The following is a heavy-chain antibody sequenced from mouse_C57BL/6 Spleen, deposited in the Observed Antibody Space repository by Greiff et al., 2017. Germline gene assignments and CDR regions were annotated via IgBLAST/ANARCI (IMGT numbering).Heavy chain of an antibody. J-gene: IGHJ4*01. CDR1: GYTFTSYW. D-gene: IGHD2-3*01. CDR3: AREDDGYYNYYAMDY. V-gene: IGHV1-64*01. Sequence: QVQLQQPGAELVKPGASVKLSCKASGYTFTSYWMHWVKQRPGQGLEWIGMIHPNSGSTNYNEKFKSKATLTVDKSSSTAYMQLSSLPSEDSAVYYCAREDDGYYNYYAMDYWGQGTSVTVSS. CDR2: IHPNSGST.